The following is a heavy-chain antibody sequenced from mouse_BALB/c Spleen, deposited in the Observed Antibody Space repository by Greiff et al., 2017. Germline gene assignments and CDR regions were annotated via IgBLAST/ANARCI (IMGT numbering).Heavy chain of an antibody. J-gene: IGHJ4*01. D-gene: IGHD2-1*01. V-gene: IGHV2-2*02. CDR1: GFSLTSYG. CDR3: ARKRDGNYYAMDY. Sequence: QVQLQQSGPGLVQPSQSLSITCTASGFSLTSYGVHWVRQSPGKGLEWLGVIWSGRSTDYNAAFISRLSISKDNSKSQVFFKMNRLQANDTAIYYCARKRDGNYYAMDYWGQGTSVTVSS. CDR2: IWSGRST.